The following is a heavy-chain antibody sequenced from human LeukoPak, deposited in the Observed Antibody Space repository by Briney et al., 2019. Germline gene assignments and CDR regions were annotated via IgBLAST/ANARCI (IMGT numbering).Heavy chain of an antibody. J-gene: IGHJ4*02. CDR2: IRYDGSNK. D-gene: IGHD2-2*02. Sequence: PGGSLRLSCAASGFTFSSYGMHWVRQAPVKGQEWVAFIRYDGSNKYYADSVKGRFTISRDNSKNTLYLQMNSLRAEDTAVYYCAKDRPDIVVVPAAIAGNDYWGQGTLVTVSS. CDR3: AKDRPDIVVVPAAIAGNDY. CDR1: GFTFSSYG. V-gene: IGHV3-30*02.